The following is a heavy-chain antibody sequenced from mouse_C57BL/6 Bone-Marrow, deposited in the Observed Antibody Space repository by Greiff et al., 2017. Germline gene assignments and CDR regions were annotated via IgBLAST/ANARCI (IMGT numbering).Heavy chain of an antibody. J-gene: IGHJ4*01. D-gene: IGHD2-4*01. Sequence: QVTLKVCGPGILQSSPTLSLTCSFSGFSLSTSGMGVSWIRQPSGKGLEWLAHSYWDDDKRYNPSLKSRPTISKDTSRNQVFLKITSVDTADTATYYCARRDDYDSDYARDYWGQGTSVTVSS. V-gene: IGHV8-12*01. CDR1: GFSLSTSGMG. CDR2: SYWDDDK. CDR3: ARRDDYDSDYARDY.